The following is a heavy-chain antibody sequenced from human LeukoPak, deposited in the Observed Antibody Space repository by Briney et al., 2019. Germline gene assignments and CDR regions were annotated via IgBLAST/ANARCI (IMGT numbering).Heavy chain of an antibody. V-gene: IGHV4-34*01. CDR3: ASGFWFDP. CDR1: GFTFSSYA. J-gene: IGHJ5*02. CDR2: INHSGST. Sequence: GSLRLSCAASGFTFSSYAMSWIRQPPGKGLEWIGEINHSGSTNYNPSLKSRVTISVDTSKNQFSLKLSSVTAADTAVYYCASGFWFDPWGQGTLVTVSS.